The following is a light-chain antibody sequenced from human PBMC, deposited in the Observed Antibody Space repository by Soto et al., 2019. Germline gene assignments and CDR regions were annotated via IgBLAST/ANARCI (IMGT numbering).Light chain of an antibody. V-gene: IGLV2-14*01. CDR3: SSYTSSRFYV. CDR1: SSDVGGYNY. J-gene: IGLJ1*01. Sequence: QSVLTQPASVSGSPGQSITISCTGTSSDVGGYNYVSWYQQHPGKAPKLMIYEVSNRPSGVSNRFSGSKSGNTASLTISGLQAEDEYDYYCSSYTSSRFYVFGTGTKLTVL. CDR2: EVS.